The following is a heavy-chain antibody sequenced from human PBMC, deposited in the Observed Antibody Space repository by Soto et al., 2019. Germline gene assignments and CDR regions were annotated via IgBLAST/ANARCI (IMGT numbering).Heavy chain of an antibody. V-gene: IGHV1-3*01. J-gene: IGHJ4*02. D-gene: IGHD5-12*01. Sequence: QVQLVQSGAEVKKPGASVKVSCKASGYTFTSYAMHWVRQAPGQRLEWMGWINAGNGNTKYSQKFQGRVTITRDTSASTAYMELSSLRSEDTAVYYCAREGGYSGYDPNFDYWGQGTLVTVSS. CDR2: INAGNGNT. CDR3: AREGGYSGYDPNFDY. CDR1: GYTFTSYA.